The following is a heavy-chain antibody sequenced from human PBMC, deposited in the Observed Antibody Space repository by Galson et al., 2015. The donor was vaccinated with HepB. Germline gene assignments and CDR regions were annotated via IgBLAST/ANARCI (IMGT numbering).Heavy chain of an antibody. CDR1: TFIFSNYN. V-gene: IGHV3-48*02. J-gene: IGHJ3*02. D-gene: IGHD4-23*01. CDR2: ISSSSSAI. Sequence: SLRLSCAASTFIFSNYNMNWVRQAPGKGLEWVSYISSSSSAIFYADSVKGRFNISRDNAKNLLYLQMNSLSDEDTAVYYCARGTVVTSYDAFDIWGQGTRVTVSS. CDR3: ARGTVVTSYDAFDI.